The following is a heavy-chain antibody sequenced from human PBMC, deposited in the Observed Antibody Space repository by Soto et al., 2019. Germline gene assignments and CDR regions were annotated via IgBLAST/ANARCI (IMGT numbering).Heavy chain of an antibody. CDR2: ISYDGSNK. V-gene: IGHV3-30*18. D-gene: IGHD2-8*02. Sequence: QVQLVESGGGVVQPGRSLRLSCAASGFTFSTYGMDWVRQAPGKGLEWVAVISYDGSNKHYADSVKGRFTISRDNSKNTLSLQVNSLRAEDTAVYYCAKDRGHTDPYFDYWGQGTLVTVSS. CDR1: GFTFSTYG. J-gene: IGHJ4*02. CDR3: AKDRGHTDPYFDY.